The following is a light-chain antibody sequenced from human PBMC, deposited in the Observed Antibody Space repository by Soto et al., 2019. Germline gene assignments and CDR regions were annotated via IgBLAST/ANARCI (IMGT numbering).Light chain of an antibody. V-gene: IGLV2-8*01. CDR3: SSYSGTNYHYV. J-gene: IGLJ1*01. Sequence: QSVLTQPPSASGSFGQSVTISCTGTGSEVGGYNYVSWYQQHPGKAPKLMIYEVSERPSGVPDRFSGSKSGNTASLTVSGLQADDEADYYCSSYSGTNYHYVFGTGTKVTVL. CDR1: GSEVGGYNY. CDR2: EVS.